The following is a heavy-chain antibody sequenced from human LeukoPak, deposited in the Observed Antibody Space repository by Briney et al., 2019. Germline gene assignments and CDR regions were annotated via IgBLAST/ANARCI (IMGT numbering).Heavy chain of an antibody. V-gene: IGHV3-30*18. D-gene: IGHD1-26*01. CDR1: GFTFSSYG. Sequence: GRSLRLSCAASGFTFSSYGMHWVRQAPGKGLEWVAVISYDGSNKYYADSVKGRFTISRDNSKNTLYLQMNSLGAEDTAVYYCAKDIGLRWELLQNFDYWGQGTLVTVSS. CDR2: ISYDGSNK. CDR3: AKDIGLRWELLQNFDY. J-gene: IGHJ4*02.